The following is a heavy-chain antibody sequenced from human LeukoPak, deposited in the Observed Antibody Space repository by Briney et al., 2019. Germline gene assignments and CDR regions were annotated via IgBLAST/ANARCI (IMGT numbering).Heavy chain of an antibody. CDR2: IYYSGST. D-gene: IGHD1-26*01. V-gene: IGHV4-59*08. CDR1: GGSISIYY. CDR3: AGSYSGFDY. Sequence: SETLSLTCTVSGGSISIYYWSWIRQPPGKGLEWIGYIYYSGSTNYNPSLKSRVTISVDTSKNQFSLKLSSVTAADTAVYYCAGSYSGFDYWGQGTLVTVSS. J-gene: IGHJ4*02.